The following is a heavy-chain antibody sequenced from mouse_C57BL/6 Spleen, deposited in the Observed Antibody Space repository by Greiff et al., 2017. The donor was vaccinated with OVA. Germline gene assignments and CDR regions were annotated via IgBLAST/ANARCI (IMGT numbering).Heavy chain of an antibody. CDR1: GYTFTDYN. D-gene: IGHD1-1*01. CDR3: ARVVATGYIDV. V-gene: IGHV1-18*01. CDR2: NNPNNGGT. J-gene: IGHJ1*03. Sequence: VQLQQSGPELVKPGASVKIPCKASGYTFTDYNMDWVKQSHGKSLEWSGDNNPNNGGTTYNQKIKGKATLTVDKSTRTTYMELRRQTSEDAAVDYCARVVATGYIDVWGTGTTVTVSS.